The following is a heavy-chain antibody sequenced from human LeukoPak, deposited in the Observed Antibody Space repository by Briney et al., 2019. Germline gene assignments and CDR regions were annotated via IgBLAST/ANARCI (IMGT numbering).Heavy chain of an antibody. CDR1: GGSISSSSYY. Sequence: PSGTLSLTCTVSGGSISSSSYYWGWIRQPPGKGLEWIGSIYYSGSTYYNPSLKSRVTISVDTSKNQFSLKLSSVTAADTAVYYCARRGDYYDSSGYYYSYWGQGTLVTVSS. CDR3: ARRGDYYDSSGYYYSY. CDR2: IYYSGST. D-gene: IGHD3-22*01. J-gene: IGHJ4*02. V-gene: IGHV4-39*01.